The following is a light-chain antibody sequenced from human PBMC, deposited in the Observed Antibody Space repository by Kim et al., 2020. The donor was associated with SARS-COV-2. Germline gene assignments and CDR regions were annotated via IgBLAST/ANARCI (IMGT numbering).Light chain of an antibody. CDR3: QQYIGRT. J-gene: IGKJ1*01. CDR1: QSISSW. CDR2: DAS. Sequence: DIQMTQSPSTLSASVGDRVTITCRASQSISSWLAWYQQKPGKAPKLLIYDASSLESGVPSRFSGSGSGTEFTLTISSLQPDDFATYYCQQYIGRTFGQGTKVDIK. V-gene: IGKV1-5*01.